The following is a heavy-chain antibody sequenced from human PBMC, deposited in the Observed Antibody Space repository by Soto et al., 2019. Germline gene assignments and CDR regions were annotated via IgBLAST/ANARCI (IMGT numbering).Heavy chain of an antibody. D-gene: IGHD1-26*01. V-gene: IGHV2-5*01. CDR1: GFSLSTSGVG. J-gene: IGHJ4*02. CDR3: AHSLFRGSYFFDY. CDR2: IYWNDDE. Sequence: QITLKESGPTLVNPTQPLTLTCAFSGFSLSTSGVGVGWIRQPPGKALEWLALIYWNDDEHYRPSLRNRLSITKDTSKNQVVLKMTNMDPMDTATYFCAHSLFRGSYFFDYWGQGALVTVSS.